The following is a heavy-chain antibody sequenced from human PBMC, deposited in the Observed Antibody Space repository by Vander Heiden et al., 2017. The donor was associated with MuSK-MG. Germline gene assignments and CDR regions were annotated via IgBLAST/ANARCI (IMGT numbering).Heavy chain of an antibody. CDR1: GGSFSGYY. V-gene: IGHV4-34*01. CDR2: INHSGST. CDR3: ARGRLDFWSGLFDY. J-gene: IGHJ4*02. Sequence: QVQLQQWRAGLLKPSETLSLTCAVDGGSFSGYYWSWSRQPPGKGLEWIEEINHSGSTNYNPSLKSRVTISVDTSKNQFSLKLSSVTAADTAVYYCARGRLDFWSGLFDYWGQGTLVTVSS. D-gene: IGHD3-3*01.